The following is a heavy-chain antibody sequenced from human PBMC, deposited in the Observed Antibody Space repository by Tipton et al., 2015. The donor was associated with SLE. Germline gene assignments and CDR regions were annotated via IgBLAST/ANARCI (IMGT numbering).Heavy chain of an antibody. V-gene: IGHV3-23*01. CDR3: ATFPPGLRIDFDY. CDR1: GFRFSRYD. Sequence: SLRLSCATSGFRFSRYDMSWVRQAPGKGLEWVSAISGSGGSTYYADSVKGRFTISRDNSKNTLYLQMNSLRAEDTAVYYCATFPPGLRIDFDYWGQGTLVTVSS. CDR2: ISGSGGST. J-gene: IGHJ4*02. D-gene: IGHD5-12*01.